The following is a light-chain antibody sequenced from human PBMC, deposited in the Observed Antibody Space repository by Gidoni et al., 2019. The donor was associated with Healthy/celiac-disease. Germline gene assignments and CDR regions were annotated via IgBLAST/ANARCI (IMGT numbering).Light chain of an antibody. CDR3: QQYGSSPPLT. V-gene: IGKV3-20*01. CDR2: GAS. CDR1: QSVSSSY. J-gene: IGKJ4*01. Sequence: EIVLTQSPGTLSLSPGERATLSCRASQSVSSSYLAWYQQKPGQAPSLLFYGASSRATGIPDRFSGSGSGTDFTLTISRLEPEDFAVYYCQQYGSSPPLTFGGGTKVEIK.